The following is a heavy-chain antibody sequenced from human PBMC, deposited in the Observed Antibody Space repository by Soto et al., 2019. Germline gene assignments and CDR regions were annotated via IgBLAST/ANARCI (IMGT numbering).Heavy chain of an antibody. J-gene: IGHJ6*02. D-gene: IGHD2-15*01. V-gene: IGHV3-23*01. CDR3: AKDQSRGGIYYYGMDV. CDR1: GFTFSSYA. CDR2: ISGSGGST. Sequence: EVQLLESGGGLVQPGGSLRLSCAASGFTFSSYAMSWVRQAPGKGLEWVSAISGSGGSTYYADSVKGRFTISRDNSKNTLYLQMNSLRAEDTAVYYCAKDQSRGGIYYYGMDVWGQGTTVTVSS.